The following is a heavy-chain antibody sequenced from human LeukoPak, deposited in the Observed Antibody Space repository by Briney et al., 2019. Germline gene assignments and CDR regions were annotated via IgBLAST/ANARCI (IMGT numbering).Heavy chain of an antibody. Sequence: GGSVKVSCKASGYTFTSYDINWVRQATGQGLEWMGWMNPNNGNTGYAQKFQGRVTMTRNTSISTASMELSSLRSEDTVVYYCARGLPDFWSGYYTGDDYWGQGTLVTVSS. CDR1: GYTFTSYD. CDR2: MNPNNGNT. D-gene: IGHD3-3*01. CDR3: ARGLPDFWSGYYTGDDY. J-gene: IGHJ4*02. V-gene: IGHV1-8*01.